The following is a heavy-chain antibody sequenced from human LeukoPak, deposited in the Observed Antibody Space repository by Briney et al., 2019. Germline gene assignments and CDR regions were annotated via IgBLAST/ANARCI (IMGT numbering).Heavy chain of an antibody. CDR1: GFTFSAYG. J-gene: IGHJ6*02. CDR3: ARPSNFYYYYYGMDV. V-gene: IGHV3-30*03. D-gene: IGHD1-7*01. Sequence: GKSLRLSCAASGFTFSAYGSHWVRQAPGKGLEWVSVISYDGSDTYYADSVKGRFTISRDNSKNTLYLQMNSLRAEDTAVYYCARPSNFYYYYYGMDVWGQGTTVTVSS. CDR2: ISYDGSDT.